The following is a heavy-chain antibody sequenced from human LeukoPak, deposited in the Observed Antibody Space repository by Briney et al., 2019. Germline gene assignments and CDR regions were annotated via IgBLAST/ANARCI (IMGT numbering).Heavy chain of an antibody. D-gene: IGHD3-3*01. CDR2: IYSGGNT. Sequence: GGSLRLSCAASGFTVSSNYMNWVRQAPGKGLEWVSVIYSGGNTYYADSVKGRFTISRDNSKNTLYLQVNSLRAEDTAVYYCAKDLGRFLHYFDYWGQGTLVTVSS. CDR3: AKDLGRFLHYFDY. V-gene: IGHV3-53*01. J-gene: IGHJ4*02. CDR1: GFTVSSNY.